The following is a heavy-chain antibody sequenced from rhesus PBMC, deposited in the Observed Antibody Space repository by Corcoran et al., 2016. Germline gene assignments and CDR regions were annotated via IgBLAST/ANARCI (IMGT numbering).Heavy chain of an antibody. D-gene: IGHD3-16*01. V-gene: IGHV4S9*01. CDR2: IYGNRPNP. CDR1: GGSISDNYY. CDR3: ARDSGSYYHNRFDV. Sequence: QVQLQESGPGLVKPSETLSLTCAVSGGSISDNYYWNWIRQPPGKGLEWIGNIYGNRPNPYSNPSLKSRVTISKDTSKNQFFLKLSSVTAADTAVYYCARDSGSYYHNRFDVWGAGVLVTVSS. J-gene: IGHJ5-1*01.